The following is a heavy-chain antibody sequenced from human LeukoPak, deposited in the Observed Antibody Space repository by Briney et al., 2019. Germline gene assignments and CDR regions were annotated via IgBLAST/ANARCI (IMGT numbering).Heavy chain of an antibody. D-gene: IGHD3-10*01. J-gene: IGHJ4*02. CDR2: ISYDGSNK. V-gene: IGHV3-30*18. Sequence: GRSLRLSCAASGFTFSSYGMHWVRQAPGKGLEWVAVISYDGSNKYYADSVKGRFTISRDNSKNTLYLQMNSLRAEDTAVYYCAKELVYYGSGSSFDYWGQGTLVTVSS. CDR1: GFTFSSYG. CDR3: AKELVYYGSGSSFDY.